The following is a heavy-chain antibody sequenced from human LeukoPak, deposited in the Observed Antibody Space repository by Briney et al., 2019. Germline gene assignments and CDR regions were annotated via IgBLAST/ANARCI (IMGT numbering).Heavy chain of an antibody. Sequence: GGSLRLSCAASGFTFSNYWMSWVRQAPGKGLEWVANIKQDGSEKNYVDSVKGRFTISRDNAKNSLYLQMNSLRVEDTAIYYCARMGSDYWGQGTLVTVSS. D-gene: IGHD3-10*01. J-gene: IGHJ4*02. CDR2: IKQDGSEK. CDR3: ARMGSDY. CDR1: GFTFSNYW. V-gene: IGHV3-7*01.